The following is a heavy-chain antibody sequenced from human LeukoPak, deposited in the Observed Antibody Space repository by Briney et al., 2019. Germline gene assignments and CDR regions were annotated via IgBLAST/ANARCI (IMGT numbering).Heavy chain of an antibody. V-gene: IGHV1-2*06. D-gene: IGHD3-22*01. CDR1: GYSFTGYY. CDR3: ARDHEYSDSSGYYFGY. Sequence: AGVKVSYKASGYSFTGYYMQWVRQAPGQGGEGMGRINPNSGGTNYAQNFHGRVTMTRDTSISTAYMELSSLRSDDTAVYYCARDHEYSDSSGYYFGYWGQGTLVTVSS. J-gene: IGHJ4*02. CDR2: INPNSGGT.